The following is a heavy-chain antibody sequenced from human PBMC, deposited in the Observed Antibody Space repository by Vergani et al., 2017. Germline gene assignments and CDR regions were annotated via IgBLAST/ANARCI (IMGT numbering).Heavy chain of an antibody. D-gene: IGHD3-10*01. CDR1: GFTFSSYG. Sequence: QVQLVESGGGVVQPGRSLRLSCAASGFTFSSYGMHWVRQAPGKGLEWVAVISYDGSNKYYADSVKGRFTISRHNSKNTLYLQMNSLRAEDTAVYYCATRVGELLSQIYYDGMDVWGQGTTVTVSS. V-gene: IGHV3-30*03. CDR2: ISYDGSNK. CDR3: ATRVGELLSQIYYDGMDV. J-gene: IGHJ6*02.